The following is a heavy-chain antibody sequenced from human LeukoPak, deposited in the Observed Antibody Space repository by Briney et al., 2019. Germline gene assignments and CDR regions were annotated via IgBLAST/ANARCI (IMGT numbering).Heavy chain of an antibody. CDR1: GYTFTGYY. Sequence: GASVKVSCKASGYTFTGYYMHWVRQAPGQGPEWMGRIIPILGIANYAQKFQGRVTITTDKSTSTAYMELSSLRSEDTAVYYCARDQGGYSGSYFGVSDYWGQGTLVTVSS. CDR2: IIPILGIA. J-gene: IGHJ4*02. CDR3: ARDQGGYSGSYFGVSDY. V-gene: IGHV1-69*04. D-gene: IGHD1-26*01.